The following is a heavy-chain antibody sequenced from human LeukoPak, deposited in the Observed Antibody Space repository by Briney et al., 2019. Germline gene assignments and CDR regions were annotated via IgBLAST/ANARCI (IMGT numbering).Heavy chain of an antibody. J-gene: IGHJ4*02. Sequence: GGSLRLSCAASGFTFSSYSMNWVRQAPGKGLEWVSSISSSSSYIYYADSVKGRFTISRDNAKNSLYLQMNSLRAEDTAVYYCARRGSGWYGVEYWGQGTLVTVSS. D-gene: IGHD6-19*01. CDR3: ARRGSGWYGVEY. CDR1: GFTFSSYS. V-gene: IGHV3-21*04. CDR2: ISSSSSYI.